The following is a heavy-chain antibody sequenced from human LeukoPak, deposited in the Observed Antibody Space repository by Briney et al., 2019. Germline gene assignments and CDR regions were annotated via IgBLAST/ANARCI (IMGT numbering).Heavy chain of an antibody. CDR2: INHNGNVN. J-gene: IGHJ6*02. CDR3: PRGGGFDL. CDR1: GFTFSSYW. V-gene: IGHV3-7*03. Sequence: GGSLRLSCAASGFTFSSYWMNWARQAPGKGPEWVASINHNGNVNYYVDSVKGRFTISRDNAKNSLYLQMSNLRAEHPAVYFCPRGGGFDLWGHGAPFTVSS. D-gene: IGHD3-16*01.